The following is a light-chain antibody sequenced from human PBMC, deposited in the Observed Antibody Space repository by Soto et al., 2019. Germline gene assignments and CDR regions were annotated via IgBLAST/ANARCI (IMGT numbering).Light chain of an antibody. CDR1: HSVSSSY. V-gene: IGKV3D-20*02. Sequence: EIVLRKSPGILSVSQGERATLSCRASHSVSSSYLAWYQQKPGQAPRFLLYGASGRATGIPDRFSGSGSGTVFTLTIGSLEPEDSAVYYCQQRKHWARITFGQGTRLEIK. CDR2: GAS. J-gene: IGKJ5*01. CDR3: QQRKHWARIT.